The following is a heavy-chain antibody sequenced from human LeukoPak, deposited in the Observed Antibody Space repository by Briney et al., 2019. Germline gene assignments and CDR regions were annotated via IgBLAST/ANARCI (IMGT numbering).Heavy chain of an antibody. CDR3: ARHNGFDRGYYYYMDV. Sequence: SETLSLTCTVSGGFINNYWSWIRQPAGKGLEWIGRVYTSGITNYNPSLKSRITMSVDTSKNQFSLKLTSVTAADTAVYYCARHNGFDRGYYYYMDVRGKGTTVTVSS. V-gene: IGHV4-4*07. J-gene: IGHJ6*03. CDR2: VYTSGIT. CDR1: GGFINNY. D-gene: IGHD3-9*01.